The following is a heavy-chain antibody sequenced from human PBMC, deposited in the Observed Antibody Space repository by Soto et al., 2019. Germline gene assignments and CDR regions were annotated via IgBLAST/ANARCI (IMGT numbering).Heavy chain of an antibody. V-gene: IGHV2-5*01. CDR3: AHGSGWLFDY. J-gene: IGHJ4*02. D-gene: IGHD6-19*01. CDR1: GFSLGDYAVG. Sequence: QITLKESGPTLVKPTQTLTLTCTFSGFSLGDYAVGVGWIRQPPGKALEWLSFIYWNDNEYYSPSLRSRLTISKDTSKNQVVLTMTNMDPVDTATYYCAHGSGWLFDYWGQGTLVTVSS. CDR2: IYWNDNE.